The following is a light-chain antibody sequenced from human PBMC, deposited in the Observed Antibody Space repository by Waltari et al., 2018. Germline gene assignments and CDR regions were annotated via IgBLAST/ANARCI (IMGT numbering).Light chain of an antibody. CDR2: DVS. V-gene: IGLV2-14*01. CDR1: SNDVAGYNS. J-gene: IGLJ2*01. Sequence: QSALTQPASVSGSPGQSVTIFCTGTSNDVAGYNSVSWYQEHPGQAPRVIIYDVSDRPAGVSDRFPGSKSGNTASLTISGLQAEDEADYYCSSQSSNNVVLFGGGTKLTVL. CDR3: SSQSSNNVVL.